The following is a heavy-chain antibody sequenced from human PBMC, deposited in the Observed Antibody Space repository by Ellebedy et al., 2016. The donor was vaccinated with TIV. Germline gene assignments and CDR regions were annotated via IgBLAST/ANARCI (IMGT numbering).Heavy chain of an antibody. CDR3: ARPSLYSGSSCYGMDV. CDR1: GYSFTRYW. CDR2: IYPADSDT. J-gene: IGHJ6*02. D-gene: IGHD6-6*01. Sequence: GESLKISXKGSGYSFTRYWLGWVRQMPGKGLEWMGIIYPADSDTRYSPSFQGQVTISADRSISTAYLLWSSLKASDTAIYYCARPSLYSGSSCYGMDVWGQGTTVTVSS. V-gene: IGHV5-51*01.